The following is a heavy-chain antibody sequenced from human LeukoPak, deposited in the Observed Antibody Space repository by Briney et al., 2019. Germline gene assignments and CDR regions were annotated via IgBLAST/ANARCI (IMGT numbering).Heavy chain of an antibody. CDR3: ARFVDTAMVMGAFDI. D-gene: IGHD5-18*01. CDR2: ITSSSSFI. Sequence: PGGPRRLSCAPSGFPFRIYRINWVRQAPGKGREWVFPITSSSSFIYHAESMKGRFTISRDNAKNSLYLQMNSLRAEDTAVYYCARFVDTAMVMGAFDIWGQGTMVTVSS. CDR1: GFPFRIYR. V-gene: IGHV3-21*01. J-gene: IGHJ3*02.